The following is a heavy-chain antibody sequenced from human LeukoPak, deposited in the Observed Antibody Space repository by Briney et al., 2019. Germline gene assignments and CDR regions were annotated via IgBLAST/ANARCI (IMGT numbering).Heavy chain of an antibody. J-gene: IGHJ4*02. CDR1: GYTFTGYY. CDR2: INPNSGGT. CDR3: ARRVTVTNFDY. V-gene: IGHV1-2*06. Sequence: ASVKVSCKASGYTFTGYYMHWVRQAPGQGLEWMGRINPNSGGTNYAQKFQGRVTMTRDTSISTAYMELRSLRSDDTAVYYCARRVTVTNFDYWGQGTLVTVSS. D-gene: IGHD4-17*01.